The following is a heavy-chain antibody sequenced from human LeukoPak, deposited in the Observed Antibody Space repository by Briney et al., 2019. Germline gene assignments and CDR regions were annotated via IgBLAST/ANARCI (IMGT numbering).Heavy chain of an antibody. CDR1: GGSFSGYY. V-gene: IGHV4-34*01. CDR3: AKSNGYGLVDI. Sequence: PSETLSLTCAVYGGSFSGYYWSWIRQPPGKGLEWIGEINHSGSTNYNPSLKSRVTISLDTSRNQFSLKLNSVTAADTAVYYCAKSNGYGLVDIWGQGTMVTVSS. D-gene: IGHD3-10*01. J-gene: IGHJ3*02. CDR2: INHSGST.